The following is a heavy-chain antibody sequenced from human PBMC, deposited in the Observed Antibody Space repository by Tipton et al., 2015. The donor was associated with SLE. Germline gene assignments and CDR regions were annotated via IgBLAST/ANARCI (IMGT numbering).Heavy chain of an antibody. CDR2: ISSSSSYI. CDR3: AREVWSGSGWSGGFDY. D-gene: IGHD6-19*01. V-gene: IGHV3-21*01. Sequence: GSLRLSCAASGFTFSSYGMHWVRQAPGKGLEWVSSISSSSSYIYYADSVKGRFTISRDNAKNSLYLQMNSLRAEDTAVYYCAREVWSGSGWSGGFDYWGQGTLVTVSS. CDR1: GFTFSSYG. J-gene: IGHJ4*02.